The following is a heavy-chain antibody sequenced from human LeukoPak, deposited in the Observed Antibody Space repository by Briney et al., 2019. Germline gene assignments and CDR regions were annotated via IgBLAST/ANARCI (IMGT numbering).Heavy chain of an antibody. CDR3: ARDMWSFGSGSGLVY. Sequence: GGSLRLSCAASGFTFSDHYMDWVRQAPGKGLKWVGRTRNKANSYITEYAASVKGRFSISRDDSKNSVYLQMNSLKTEDTAVYYCARDMWSFGSGSGLVYWGQGTLVTVSS. V-gene: IGHV3-72*01. CDR1: GFTFSDHY. J-gene: IGHJ4*02. CDR2: TRNKANSYIT. D-gene: IGHD3-10*01.